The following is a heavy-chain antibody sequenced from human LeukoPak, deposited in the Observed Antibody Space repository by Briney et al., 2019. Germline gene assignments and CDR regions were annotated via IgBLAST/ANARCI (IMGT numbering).Heavy chain of an antibody. CDR3: AKVGAVAGTSA. J-gene: IGHJ4*02. Sequence: GGSLRLSCAASGFTFRSYGMHWVRQAPGKGLEWMTFISYDGGNRYFADSVKGRFTVSRDNSKNTLYLQMSSLRAEDTAVYYCAKVGAVAGTSAWGQGTLVTVSS. CDR1: GFTFRSYG. D-gene: IGHD6-19*01. V-gene: IGHV3-30*18. CDR2: ISYDGGNR.